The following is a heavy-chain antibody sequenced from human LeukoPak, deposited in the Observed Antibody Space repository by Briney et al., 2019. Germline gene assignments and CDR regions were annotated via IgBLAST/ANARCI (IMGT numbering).Heavy chain of an antibody. D-gene: IGHD3-9*01. CDR2: IYYSGNT. V-gene: IGHV4-59*01. CDR1: GGSIRNYH. CDR3: ARVRYSDVLTGYYGDGYFDY. Sequence: SETLSLTCTVSGGSIRNYHWSWIRQPPGKGLEWIGFIYYSGNTKYNPSLKGRVTMSVDTSNNQFSLKLSSVTAADTAVYYCARVRYSDVLTGYYGDGYFDYWGQGTLVTVSS. J-gene: IGHJ4*02.